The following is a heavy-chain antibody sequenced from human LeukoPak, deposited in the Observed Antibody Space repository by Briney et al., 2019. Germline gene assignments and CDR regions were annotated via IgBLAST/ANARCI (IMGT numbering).Heavy chain of an antibody. Sequence: PGGSLRLSCAASGFTFSDYYMSWIRQAPGKGLEWVSYISSSSNYTNYADSVKGRFTISRDNAKNSLYLQMNSLRAEDTAVYYCARSPQYSSSCYDYWGQGTLVTVSS. V-gene: IGHV3-11*06. D-gene: IGHD6-13*01. CDR1: GFTFSDYY. J-gene: IGHJ4*02. CDR3: ARSPQYSSSCYDY. CDR2: ISSSSNYT.